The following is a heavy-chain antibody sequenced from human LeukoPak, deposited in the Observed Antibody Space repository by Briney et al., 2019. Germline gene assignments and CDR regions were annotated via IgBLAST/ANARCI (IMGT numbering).Heavy chain of an antibody. D-gene: IGHD6-6*01. CDR1: GFTFSSYA. Sequence: GGSLRLSCAASGFTFSSYAMTCVRQAPGKGLEWVSTIYPSESSTYYADSVMGRFAISRDNSKSTLYLQMNGLRPEDTAVYYCAKGSSSSNYYYGMDVWGQGTTVTVSS. CDR3: AKGSSSSNYYYGMDV. J-gene: IGHJ6*02. V-gene: IGHV3-23*01. CDR2: IYPSESST.